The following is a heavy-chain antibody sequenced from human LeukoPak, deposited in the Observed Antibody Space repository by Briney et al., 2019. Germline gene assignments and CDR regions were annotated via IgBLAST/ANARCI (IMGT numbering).Heavy chain of an antibody. CDR3: ATTYRTMYYDSSGYFDRFDY. J-gene: IGHJ4*02. V-gene: IGHV3-21*01. CDR1: GFTFSSYW. Sequence: GGSLRLSCAASGFTFSSYWMSWVRQAPGKGLEWVSSISSSSSYIYYADSVKGRFTISRDNAKNSLYLQMNSLRAEDTAVYYCATTYRTMYYDSSGYFDRFDYWGQGALVTVSS. D-gene: IGHD3-22*01. CDR2: ISSSSSYI.